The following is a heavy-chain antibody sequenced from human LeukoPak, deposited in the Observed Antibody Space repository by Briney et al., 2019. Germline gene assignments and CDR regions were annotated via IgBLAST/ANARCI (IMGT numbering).Heavy chain of an antibody. J-gene: IGHJ4*02. V-gene: IGHV3-30*18. CDR2: ISYDGSNK. D-gene: IGHD6-13*01. Sequence: GRSLRLSCAASGFTFSSYGMHWVRQAPGKGLEWVAVISYDGSNKYYADSVKGRFTISRDNSKNTLYLQMNSLRAEDTAVYYCAKGSWGIAAAATFDYWGQGTLVTVSS. CDR1: GFTFSSYG. CDR3: AKGSWGIAAAATFDY.